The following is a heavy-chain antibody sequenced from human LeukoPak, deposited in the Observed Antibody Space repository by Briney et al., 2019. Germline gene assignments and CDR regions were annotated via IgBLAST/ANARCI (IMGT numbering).Heavy chain of an antibody. V-gene: IGHV3-7*01. CDR1: RFTFGNYW. CDR2: INQDGSKK. CDR3: AKWGPYCVGDYCPALDS. D-gene: IGHD2-21*02. Sequence: GGSLRLSCVASRFTFGNYWMSWVRQAPGKGLEWVAHINQDGSKKRYADSMKGRFTISRDNAKESLYLQLNSLRAEDTAVYYCAKWGPYCVGDYCPALDSWGPGTLVTVSS. J-gene: IGHJ4*02.